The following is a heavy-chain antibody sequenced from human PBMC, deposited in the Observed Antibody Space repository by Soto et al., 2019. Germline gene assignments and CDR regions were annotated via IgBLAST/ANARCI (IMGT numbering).Heavy chain of an antibody. J-gene: IGHJ4*02. Sequence: SENLSLTCTVSGGSISGTTHYWGWIRQPPGKGLEWIGSVYYNGNMYYNPSLKSRVTMSVDTSKNQFSLDLRSVTAADTAVYYCARRKGHESTGYYVEYWGQGILATV. CDR2: VYYNGNM. CDR1: GGSISGTTHY. V-gene: IGHV4-39*01. CDR3: ARRKGHESTGYYVEY. D-gene: IGHD7-27*01.